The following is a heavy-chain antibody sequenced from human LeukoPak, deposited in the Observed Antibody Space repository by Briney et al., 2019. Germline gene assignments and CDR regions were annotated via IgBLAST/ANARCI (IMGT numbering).Heavy chain of an antibody. J-gene: IGHJ3*02. CDR2: IYYSGST. Sequence: PSETLSLTCTVSGGSISSYYWSWIRQPPGKGLEWIGYIYYSGSTNYNPSLKSRVTISVDTSKNQFSLKLSSVTAADTAVYYCARLTYDSSGYYPWDAFDIWGQGTMVTVSS. V-gene: IGHV4-59*01. CDR3: ARLTYDSSGYYPWDAFDI. D-gene: IGHD3-22*01. CDR1: GGSISSYY.